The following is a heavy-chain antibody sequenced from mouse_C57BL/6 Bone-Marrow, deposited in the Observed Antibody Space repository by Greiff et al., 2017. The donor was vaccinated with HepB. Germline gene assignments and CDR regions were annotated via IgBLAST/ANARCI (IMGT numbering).Heavy chain of an antibody. CDR2: INPNNGGT. V-gene: IGHV1-22*01. CDR3: ARFGNLLLRYRDY. Sequence: EVQLQQSGPELVKPGASVKMSCKASGYTFTDYNMHWVKQSHGKSLEWIGYINPNNGGTSYNQKFKGKATLTVNKSSRTAYMELRSLTSEDSAVYYCARFGNLLLRYRDYWGQGTTLTVSS. J-gene: IGHJ2*01. CDR1: GYTFTDYN. D-gene: IGHD1-1*01.